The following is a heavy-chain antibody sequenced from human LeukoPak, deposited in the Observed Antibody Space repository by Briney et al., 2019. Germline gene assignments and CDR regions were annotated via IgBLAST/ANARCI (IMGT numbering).Heavy chain of an antibody. D-gene: IGHD3-3*01. J-gene: IGHJ4*02. CDR2: ISSSSSYI. Sequence: GGSLRLSCAASGFTFSSYSMNWVRQAPGKGLEWVSSISSSSSYIYYADSVKGRFTISRDNAKNSLYLQMNSLRAEDTALYHCARVNDFWSGYADYWGQGTLVTVSS. CDR1: GFTFSSYS. CDR3: ARVNDFWSGYADY. V-gene: IGHV3-21*04.